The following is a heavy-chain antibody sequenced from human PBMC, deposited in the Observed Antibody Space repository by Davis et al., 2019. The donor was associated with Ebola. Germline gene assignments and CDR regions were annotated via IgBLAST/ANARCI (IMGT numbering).Heavy chain of an antibody. CDR3: AREMATDLFYYGMDV. CDR2: INAGNGNT. V-gene: IGHV1-3*01. Sequence: AASVKVSCKASGYTFTSYPMHWVRQAPGQRLEWMGWINAGNGNTKYSQKFQGRVTMTRNTSISTAYMELSSLRSEDTAVYYCAREMATDLFYYGMDVWGKGTTVTVSS. D-gene: IGHD5-24*01. J-gene: IGHJ6*04. CDR1: GYTFTSYP.